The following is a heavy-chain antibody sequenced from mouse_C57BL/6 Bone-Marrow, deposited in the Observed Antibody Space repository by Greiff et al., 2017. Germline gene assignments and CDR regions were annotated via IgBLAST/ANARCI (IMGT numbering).Heavy chain of an antibody. D-gene: IGHD2-3*01. V-gene: IGHV2-5*01. CDR2: IWRGGST. CDR3: AKEGYSFAY. CDR1: GFSLTSYG. J-gene: IGHJ3*01. Sequence: VHLVESGPGLVQPSQSLSITCTVSGFSLTSYGVHWVRQSPGKGLEWLGVIWRGGSTDYNAAFMFRLSITKDNSRSQVFFKMNRLQADDTAIYYCAKEGYSFAYWGQGTLVTVSA.